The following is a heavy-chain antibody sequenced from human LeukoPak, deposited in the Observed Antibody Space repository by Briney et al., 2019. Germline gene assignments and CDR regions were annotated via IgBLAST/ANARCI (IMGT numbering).Heavy chain of an antibody. CDR3: ARVPRVVRGLDY. V-gene: IGHV4-34*01. D-gene: IGHD3-10*01. J-gene: IGHJ4*02. Sequence: SETLSLTCAVHGGSFSGYYWSWIRQPPGKGLEWIGEINHSGSTNYNPSLKSRVTISVDTSKNQFSLKLSSVTAADTAVYYCARVPRVVRGLDYWGQGTLVTVSS. CDR1: GGSFSGYY. CDR2: INHSGST.